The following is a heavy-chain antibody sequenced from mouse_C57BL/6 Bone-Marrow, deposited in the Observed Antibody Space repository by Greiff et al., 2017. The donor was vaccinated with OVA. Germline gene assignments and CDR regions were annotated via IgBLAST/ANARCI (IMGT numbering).Heavy chain of an antibody. CDR3: TRRDYDYDALLYYFDY. CDR1: GYSFTDYN. Sequence: VQLQQSGPELVKPGASVKISCKASGYSFTDYNMNWVKQSNGKSLEWIGVINPNYGTTSYNQKFKGKAKLTAVTSASTAYMELSSLTNEDSAVYYCTRRDYDYDALLYYFDYWGQGTTLTVSS. D-gene: IGHD2-4*01. CDR2: INPNYGTT. V-gene: IGHV1-39*01. J-gene: IGHJ2*01.